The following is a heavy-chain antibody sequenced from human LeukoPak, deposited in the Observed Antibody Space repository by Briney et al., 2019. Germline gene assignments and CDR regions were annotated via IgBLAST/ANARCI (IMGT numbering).Heavy chain of an antibody. CDR1: GYTLTELS. CDR3: ATAGIVGATRDFDY. CDR2: FDPEDGET. V-gene: IGHV1-24*01. J-gene: IGHJ4*02. Sequence: ASVKVSCKVSGYTLTELSMHWVRQAPAKGLEWMGGFDPEDGETIYAQKFQGRVTMTEDTSTDTAYMELSSLRSEDTAVYYCATAGIVGATRDFDYWGQGTLVTVSS. D-gene: IGHD1-26*01.